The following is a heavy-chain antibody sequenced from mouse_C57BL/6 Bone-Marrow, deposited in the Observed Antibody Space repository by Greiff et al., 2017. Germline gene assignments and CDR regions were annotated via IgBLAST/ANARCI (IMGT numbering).Heavy chain of an antibody. D-gene: IGHD2-2*01. Sequence: QVQLQQPGAELVRPGTSVKLSCKASGYTFTNYWIGWAKQRPGHGLEWIGDIYPGGGYTNYNEKFKGKATLTVDKSSSTASMQFSSLTSEDSAIYYCARRGSGYRTFAMDYWGQGTTVTVSS. CDR2: IYPGGGYT. CDR3: ARRGSGYRTFAMDY. CDR1: GYTFTNYW. V-gene: IGHV1-63*01. J-gene: IGHJ4*01.